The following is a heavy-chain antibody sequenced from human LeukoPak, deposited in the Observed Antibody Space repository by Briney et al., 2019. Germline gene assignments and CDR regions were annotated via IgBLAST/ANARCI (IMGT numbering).Heavy chain of an antibody. J-gene: IGHJ4*02. V-gene: IGHV3-30*18. CDR1: GFTFNNYG. Sequence: GGSLRLSCVASGFTFNNYGMHWVRQAPGKGLEWVAVISYDGSNKYHADSVKGRFTISRDYSKNTLYLQMNSLRAEDTAVYYCAKRLGSGDTDYWGQGTLVTVSS. CDR2: ISYDGSNK. CDR3: AKRLGSGDTDY. D-gene: IGHD3-10*01.